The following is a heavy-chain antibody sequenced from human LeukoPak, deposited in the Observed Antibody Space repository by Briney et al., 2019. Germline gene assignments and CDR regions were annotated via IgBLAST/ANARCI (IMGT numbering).Heavy chain of an antibody. CDR2: IRYDGSNK. Sequence: PGGSLRLSCAASGFTFSSYGMHWVRQAPGKGLEWVAFIRYDGSNKYYADSVKGRFTISRDNSKNTLYLQMNSLRAEDTAVYYCANPGRAAAGLDYWGQGTLVTVSS. J-gene: IGHJ4*02. CDR1: GFTFSSYG. V-gene: IGHV3-30*02. D-gene: IGHD6-13*01. CDR3: ANPGRAAAGLDY.